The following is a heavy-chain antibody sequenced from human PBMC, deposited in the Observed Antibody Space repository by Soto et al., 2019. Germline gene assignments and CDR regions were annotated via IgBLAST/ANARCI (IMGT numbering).Heavy chain of an antibody. J-gene: IGHJ5*02. CDR3: ARDGVVVPAAMGGNWFDP. D-gene: IGHD2-2*01. CDR1: GFTFSSYG. CDR2: ISYDGSNK. V-gene: IGHV3-30*03. Sequence: GGSLRLSCAASGFTFSSYGMHWVRQAPGKGLEWVAVISYDGSNKYYADSVKGRFTISRDNSKNTLYLQVNSLRAEDTAVYYCARDGVVVPAAMGGNWFDPWGQGTLVTVSS.